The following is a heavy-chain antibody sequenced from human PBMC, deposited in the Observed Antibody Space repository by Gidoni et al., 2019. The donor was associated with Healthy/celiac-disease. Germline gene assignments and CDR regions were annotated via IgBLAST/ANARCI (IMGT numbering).Heavy chain of an antibody. CDR1: GHTFTGYY. V-gene: IGHV1-2*02. D-gene: IGHD5-18*01. Sequence: QVQLVQSGAEVKNPGASVKVSCQASGHTFTGYYMNWVRQAPGQGLEWMGWINPNSGGTNYAQKFQGRVTMTRDTSISTAYMELSRLRSDDTAVYYCARDHGYSYGYVEYYFDYWGQGTLVTVSS. CDR2: INPNSGGT. CDR3: ARDHGYSYGYVEYYFDY. J-gene: IGHJ4*02.